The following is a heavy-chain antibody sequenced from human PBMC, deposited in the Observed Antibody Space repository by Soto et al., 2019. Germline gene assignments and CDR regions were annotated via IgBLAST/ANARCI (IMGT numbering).Heavy chain of an antibody. CDR3: ARPASGGSRDAFDG. CDR2: IDRTDSFT. CDR1: GYKFTTFG. V-gene: IGHV5-10-1*01. Sequence: GESLKISCNASGYKFTTFGINWVRQTPGKGLEWLGRIDRTDSFTNYSPPFEVHVTISVDRSSSTAYLQRNSFQASDTAIYYCARPASGGSRDAFDGWGQGTTVTVSS. J-gene: IGHJ3*01. D-gene: IGHD2-15*01.